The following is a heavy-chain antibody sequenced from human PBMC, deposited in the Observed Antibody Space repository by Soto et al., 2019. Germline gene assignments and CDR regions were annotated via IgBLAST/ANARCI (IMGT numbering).Heavy chain of an antibody. Sequence: SETLSLTCTVSGGSISSYYWSWIRQPPGKGLEWIGYIYYSGSTNYNPSLKSRVTISVDTSKNQFSLKQSSVTAADTAVYYCARRVDTAMVTAFDIWGQGTMVTVSS. CDR1: GGSISSYY. D-gene: IGHD5-18*01. CDR2: IYYSGST. V-gene: IGHV4-59*08. CDR3: ARRVDTAMVTAFDI. J-gene: IGHJ3*02.